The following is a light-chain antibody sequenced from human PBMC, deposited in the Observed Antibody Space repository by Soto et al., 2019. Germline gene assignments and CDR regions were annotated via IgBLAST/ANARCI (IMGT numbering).Light chain of an antibody. CDR2: GAS. Sequence: EIVLTQSPGTLSLSPGERATLSCRASQSLSRIYLAWYQQKPGQPPRLLIYGASNRATGIPDRFSGSGSGTDFTLTIGRLEPEDFAVYYWQQYASSPPTFGGGTKVEIK. J-gene: IGKJ4*01. CDR3: QQYASSPPT. CDR1: QSLSRIY. V-gene: IGKV3-20*01.